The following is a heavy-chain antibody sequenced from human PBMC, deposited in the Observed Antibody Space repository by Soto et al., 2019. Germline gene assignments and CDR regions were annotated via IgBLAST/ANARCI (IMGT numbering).Heavy chain of an antibody. CDR1: GGSISSSSYY. V-gene: IGHV4-39*01. Sequence: KQSQTLSLTCTVSGGSISSSSYYWGWIRQPPGKGLEWIGSIYYSGSTYYNPSLKSRVTISVDTSKNQFSLKLSSVTAADTAVYYCARRTAELYGDDEGWFDPWGQGTLVTVSS. J-gene: IGHJ5*02. CDR2: IYYSGST. CDR3: ARRTAELYGDDEGWFDP. D-gene: IGHD4-17*01.